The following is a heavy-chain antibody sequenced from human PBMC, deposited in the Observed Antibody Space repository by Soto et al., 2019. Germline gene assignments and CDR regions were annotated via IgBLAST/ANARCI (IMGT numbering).Heavy chain of an antibody. Sequence: ASVKVSCKASGYTLSDNYMHWVRQAPGQGLEWMGLINPNTGDTNYAQNFQGRVTMTRDTSISTAYMELSRLTSDDTAVYYCARYCSSTSCQFDPWGQGTLVTVSS. D-gene: IGHD2-2*01. CDR3: ARYCSSTSCQFDP. CDR2: INPNTGDT. J-gene: IGHJ5*02. CDR1: GYTLSDNY. V-gene: IGHV1-2*02.